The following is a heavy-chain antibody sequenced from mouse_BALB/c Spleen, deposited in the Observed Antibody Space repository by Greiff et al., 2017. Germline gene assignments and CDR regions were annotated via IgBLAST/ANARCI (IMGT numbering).Heavy chain of an antibody. CDR2: ISSGGST. Sequence: DVMLVESGGGLVKPGGSLKLSCAASGFTFSSYAMSWVRQTPEKRLEWVASISSGGSTYYPDSVKGRFTISRDNARNILYLQMSSLRSEDTAMYYCARGRGYFDYWGQGTTLTVSS. V-gene: IGHV5-6-5*01. J-gene: IGHJ2*01. CDR3: ARGRGYFDY. CDR1: GFTFSSYA.